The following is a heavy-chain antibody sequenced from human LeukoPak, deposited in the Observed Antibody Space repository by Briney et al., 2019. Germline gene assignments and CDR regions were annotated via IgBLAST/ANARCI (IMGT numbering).Heavy chain of an antibody. V-gene: IGHV3-7*05. D-gene: IGHD2-21*01. CDR1: GFTFSSYW. Sequence: GGSLGLSCAASGFTFSSYWMTWVRQTPGKGLEWVANINQDGSEKYYVDSVKGRFSISRDNAKSSLYLQMNSLRAEDTAVYYCVRGTYYFDTWGQGTLATVSS. CDR2: INQDGSEK. CDR3: VRGTYYFDT. J-gene: IGHJ4*02.